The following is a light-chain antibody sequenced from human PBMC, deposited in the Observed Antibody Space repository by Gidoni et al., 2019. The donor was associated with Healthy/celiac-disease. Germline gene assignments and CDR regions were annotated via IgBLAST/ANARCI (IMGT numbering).Light chain of an antibody. CDR1: QSVSSN. CDR3: QQYNNWPPCS. Sequence: EIVMTQSPATLSVSPGERATHSCRASQSVSSNLAWYQQKPGQAPRLLMYGTSTRATGIPARFSGSGSGTEFTLTISSLQSEDFAVYYCQQYNNWPPCSFGQGTKLEIK. CDR2: GTS. J-gene: IGKJ2*04. V-gene: IGKV3-15*01.